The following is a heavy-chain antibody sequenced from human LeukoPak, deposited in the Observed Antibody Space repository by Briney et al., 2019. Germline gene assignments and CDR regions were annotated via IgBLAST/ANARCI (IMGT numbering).Heavy chain of an antibody. D-gene: IGHD6-19*01. CDR1: GYTLTELS. Sequence: ASVKVSCKVSGYTLTELSMHWVRQAPGKGLEWKGGFDPEDGETIYAQKFQGRVTMTEDTSTDTAYMELSSLRSEDTAVYYCATQFARVAGTYWFDPWGQGTLVIVSS. V-gene: IGHV1-24*01. CDR3: ATQFARVAGTYWFDP. CDR2: FDPEDGET. J-gene: IGHJ5*02.